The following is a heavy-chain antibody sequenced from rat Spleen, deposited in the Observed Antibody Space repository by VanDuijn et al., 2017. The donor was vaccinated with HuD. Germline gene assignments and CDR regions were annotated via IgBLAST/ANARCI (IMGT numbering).Heavy chain of an antibody. J-gene: IGHJ1*01. D-gene: IGHD1-2*01. CDR3: ARGGYGSYIYGFFDF. V-gene: IGHV2-47*01. Sequence: QVXXXESGPGXXQPXXXLSXXXTVXXLSXXXNSXXXIRXRPGKGLEWMGIIWSNGGTDYNSAIESRLSISRDTSKSQVFLKMNSLQTEDTAMYFCARGGYGSYIYGFFDFWGPGTMVTVSS. CDR2: IWSNGGT. CDR1: XLSXXXNS.